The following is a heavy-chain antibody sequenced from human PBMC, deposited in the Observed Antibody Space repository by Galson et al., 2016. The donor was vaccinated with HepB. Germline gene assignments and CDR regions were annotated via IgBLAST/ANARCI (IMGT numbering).Heavy chain of an antibody. Sequence: SLRLSCAASGFTFDNFAMSWVRQAPGRGLESVSAVSASGSGTYYADSVKGRSTISRDNSKNTLYAQMTSLRAEDTAVYYLPKARRHWMGNHDAYDPWGQGTLVTVSP. CDR2: VSASGSGT. CDR3: PKARRHWMGNHDAYDP. J-gene: IGHJ3*01. D-gene: IGHD1-1*01. V-gene: IGHV3-23*01. CDR1: GFTFDNFA.